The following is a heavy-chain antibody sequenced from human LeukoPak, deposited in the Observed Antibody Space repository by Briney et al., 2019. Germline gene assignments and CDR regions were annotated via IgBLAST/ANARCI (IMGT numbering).Heavy chain of an antibody. J-gene: IGHJ4*02. V-gene: IGHV3-7*01. Sequence: PGGSLRLSCAASGFTFSSYGMHWVRQAPGKGLEWVANIKQDGSEKYYVDSVKGRFTISKDNAKNSLYLQMNSLRAEDTAVYYCARVSTIQTYSSSWYGDMYYFDYWGQGTLVTVSS. CDR3: ARVSTIQTYSSSWYGDMYYFDY. CDR1: GFTFSSYG. D-gene: IGHD6-13*01. CDR2: IKQDGSEK.